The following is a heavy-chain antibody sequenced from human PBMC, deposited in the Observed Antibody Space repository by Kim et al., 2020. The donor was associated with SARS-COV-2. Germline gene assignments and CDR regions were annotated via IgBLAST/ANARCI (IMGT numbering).Heavy chain of an antibody. CDR2: IYTSGST. J-gene: IGHJ5*02. D-gene: IGHD3-3*01. CDR3: ARDLSLRFLEWATSPDLAPGNNWFDP. Sequence: SETLSLTCTVSGGSISSYYWSWIRQPAGKGLEWIGCIYTSGSTNYNPSLKSRVTMSVDTSKNQFSLKLSSVTAADTAVYYCARDLSLRFLEWATSPDLAPGNNWFDPWGQGTLVTVSS. CDR1: GGSISSYY. V-gene: IGHV4-4*07.